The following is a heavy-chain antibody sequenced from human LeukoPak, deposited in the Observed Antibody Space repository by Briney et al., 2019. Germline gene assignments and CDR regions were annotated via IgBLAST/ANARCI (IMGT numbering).Heavy chain of an antibody. Sequence: SETLSLTCAVYGGSFSGYYWSWIRQPPGKGLEWSGEINHSGSTNYHPSLKSRVTISVDTSKNQFSLKLSSVTAADTAVYYCARRLYCSSTSCYRGIYYYGMDVWGQGTTVTVSS. CDR2: INHSGST. D-gene: IGHD2-2*02. V-gene: IGHV4-34*01. J-gene: IGHJ6*02. CDR1: GGSFSGYY. CDR3: ARRLYCSSTSCYRGIYYYGMDV.